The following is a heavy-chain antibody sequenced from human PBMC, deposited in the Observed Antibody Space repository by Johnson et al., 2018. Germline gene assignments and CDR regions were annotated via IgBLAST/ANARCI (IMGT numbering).Heavy chain of an antibody. D-gene: IGHD3-10*01. J-gene: IGHJ3*02. Sequence: VQLVESGGVVVQPGGSLRLSCAASGFTFDDYSMHWVRQAPGKGLEWVSLINWAGGTYYADSVTGRFTISRANSKNSLYLQMVSLRTDDTALYYCANDIWSGGNSALEIWGQGTMVTVSS. CDR3: ANDIWSGGNSALEI. V-gene: IGHV3-43*01. CDR2: INWAGGT. CDR1: GFTFDDYS.